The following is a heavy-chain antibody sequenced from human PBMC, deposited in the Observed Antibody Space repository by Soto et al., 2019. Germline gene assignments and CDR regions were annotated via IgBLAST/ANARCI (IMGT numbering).Heavy chain of an antibody. CDR3: ARAEGAYYGSGSYYYGMDV. V-gene: IGHV4-31*03. Sequence: SETLSLTCTVSGGSISSGGYYWSWIRQHPGKGLEWIGYIYYSGSTYYNPSLKSRVTISVDTSKNQFSLKLSSVTAADTAVYYCARAEGAYYGSGSYYYGMDVWGQGTTVTVSS. J-gene: IGHJ6*02. D-gene: IGHD3-10*01. CDR1: GGSISSGGYY. CDR2: IYYSGST.